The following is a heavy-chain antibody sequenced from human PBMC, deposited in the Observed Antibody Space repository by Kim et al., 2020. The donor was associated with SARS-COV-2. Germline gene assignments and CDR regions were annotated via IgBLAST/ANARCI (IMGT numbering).Heavy chain of an antibody. D-gene: IGHD2-2*01. CDR3: TREYCSSTSCTFDY. V-gene: IGHV3-33*01. CDR2: IWNDGSRK. Sequence: GGSLRLSCAASGFTFSSYAIHWVRQVPGKGLEWVAVIWNDGSRKYYADSVKGRFIISRDNSKNTLYLQMNDLRVEDMATYYCTREYCSSTSCTFDYWGQGTLVTVSS. CDR1: GFTFSSYA. J-gene: IGHJ4*02.